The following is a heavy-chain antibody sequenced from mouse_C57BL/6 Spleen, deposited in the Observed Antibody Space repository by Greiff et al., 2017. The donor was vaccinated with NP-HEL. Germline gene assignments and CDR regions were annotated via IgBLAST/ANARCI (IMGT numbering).Heavy chain of an antibody. CDR1: GFNIKDDY. CDR2: IDPENGDT. V-gene: IGHV14-4*01. D-gene: IGHD2-2*01. J-gene: IGHJ3*01. CDR3: TPIYYGYPWFAY. Sequence: EVQLQQSGAELVRPGASVKLSCTASGFNIKDDYMHWVKQRPEQGLEWIGWIDPENGDTEYASKFQGKATITADTSSNTAYLQLSSLTSEDTAVYYCTPIYYGYPWFAYWGQGTLVTVSA.